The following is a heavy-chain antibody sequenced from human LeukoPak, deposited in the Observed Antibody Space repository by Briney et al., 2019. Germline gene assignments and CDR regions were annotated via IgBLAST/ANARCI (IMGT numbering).Heavy chain of an antibody. J-gene: IGHJ4*02. CDR3: ARGATMVRGVIILI. CDR2: ISSSSSYI. V-gene: IGHV3-21*01. Sequence: PGGSLRLSCAASGFTFSSYSMNWVRQAPGKGLEWVSSISSSSSYIYYADSVKGRFTISRDNAKNSLYLQMNSLRAEDTAVYYCARGATMVRGVIILIWGQGTLVTVSS. CDR1: GFTFSSYS. D-gene: IGHD3-10*01.